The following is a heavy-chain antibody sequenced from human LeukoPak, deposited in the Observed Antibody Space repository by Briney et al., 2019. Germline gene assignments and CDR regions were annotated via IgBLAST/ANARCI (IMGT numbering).Heavy chain of an antibody. Sequence: PGGSLRLSCAASGFTFSTYAMNWVRQAPGKGLEWVSIISGSGGNTFYADAVKGRFTISRDNSKNTLYLQMNNLRDEGTAVYYCAKDPPCSGGTCYGYFESWGQGTLVTVSS. J-gene: IGHJ4*02. D-gene: IGHD2-15*01. V-gene: IGHV3-23*01. CDR3: AKDPPCSGGTCYGYFES. CDR1: GFTFSTYA. CDR2: ISGSGGNT.